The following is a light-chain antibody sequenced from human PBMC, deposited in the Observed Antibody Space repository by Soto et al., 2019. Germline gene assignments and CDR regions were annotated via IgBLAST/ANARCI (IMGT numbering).Light chain of an antibody. V-gene: IGLV2-8*01. CDR2: EVS. CDR1: SSDIGGFDL. J-gene: IGLJ3*02. CDR3: SSYAGSNNLV. Sequence: QSALTQPDSLSGSPGQSITISCTGSSSDIGGFDLVSWYQQHPGKAPKLMIYEVSKRPSGVPDRFSGSKSGNTASLTVSGLQAEDEADYYCSSYAGSNNLVFGGGTKLTVL.